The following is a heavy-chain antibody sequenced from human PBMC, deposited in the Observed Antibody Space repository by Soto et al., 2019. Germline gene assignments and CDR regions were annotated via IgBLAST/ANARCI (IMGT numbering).Heavy chain of an antibody. J-gene: IGHJ4*02. CDR3: AKDYGSGWTMGDF. V-gene: IGHV3-48*01. CDR1: GFTFSSYS. CDR2: ISSSSSTI. Sequence: GGSLRLSCVASGFTFSSYSMNWVRQAPGKGLEWVSYISSSSSTIYYADSVKGRFTISRDNAKNSLYLQVNSLRAEDTAMYYCAKDYGSGWTMGDFWGQGTLVTVSS. D-gene: IGHD6-19*01.